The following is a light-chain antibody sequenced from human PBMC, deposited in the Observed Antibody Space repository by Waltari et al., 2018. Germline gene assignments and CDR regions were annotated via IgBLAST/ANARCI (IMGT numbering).Light chain of an antibody. CDR3: SSYITTNTLEL. Sequence: QSALTQPASVSGSPGQSITISCTGTSSDVGSYNYVSWYQQHPGKAPKLMIYDVSYRPAGVCNRFSDSKSGNTASLTISGLQAEDEADYYCSSYITTNTLELFGGGTSLTVL. V-gene: IGLV2-14*03. CDR2: DVS. J-gene: IGLJ2*01. CDR1: SSDVGSYNY.